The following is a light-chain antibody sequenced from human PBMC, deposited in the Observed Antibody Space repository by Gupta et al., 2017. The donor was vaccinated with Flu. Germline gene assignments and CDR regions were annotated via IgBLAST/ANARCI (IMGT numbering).Light chain of an antibody. CDR2: WAS. CDR3: PQSCATEVYT. V-gene: IGKV4-1*01. CDR1: RNVLHHSNSKNY. J-gene: IGKJ2*01. Sequence: VMPPSPDSLAVSLRELATINCRSSRNVLHHSNSKNYLAWYPQKPGQPPKLLIYWASTRESGVPDRFSGSGSGTDFTLKISRLKAEDVAVYYCPQSCATEVYTLGHGTKVEIK.